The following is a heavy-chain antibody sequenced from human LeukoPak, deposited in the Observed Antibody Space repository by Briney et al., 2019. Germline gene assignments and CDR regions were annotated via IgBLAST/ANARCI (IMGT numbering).Heavy chain of an antibody. Sequence: ASVKVSFKASGYTFTSYGISWVRQAPGQGLEWMGWISAYNGNTNYAQKLQGRVTMTTDTSTSTAYMELRSLRSDDTAVYYCALSSVDIVATIGDYFDYWGQGTLVTVSS. CDR1: GYTFTSYG. CDR2: ISAYNGNT. D-gene: IGHD5-12*01. V-gene: IGHV1-18*01. J-gene: IGHJ4*02. CDR3: ALSSVDIVATIGDYFDY.